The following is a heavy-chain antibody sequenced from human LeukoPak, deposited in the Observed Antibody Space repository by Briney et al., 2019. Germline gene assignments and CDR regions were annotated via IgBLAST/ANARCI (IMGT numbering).Heavy chain of an antibody. CDR1: GSTFDDYA. J-gene: IGHJ3*02. D-gene: IGHD2-8*01. V-gene: IGHV3-9*01. CDR3: AKLMVYATRVVTKDAFDI. CDR2: ISWNSGSI. Sequence: GGSLRLSCAASGSTFDDYAMHWVRQAPGKGLEWVSGISWNSGSIGYADSVEGRFTISRDNAKNSLYLQMNSLRAEDTALYYCAKLMVYATRVVTKDAFDIWGQGTMVTVSS.